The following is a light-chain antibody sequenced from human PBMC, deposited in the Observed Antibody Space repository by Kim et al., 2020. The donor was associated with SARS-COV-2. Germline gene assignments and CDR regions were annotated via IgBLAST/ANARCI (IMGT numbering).Light chain of an antibody. Sequence: LSPGERATLSCRASQSVTANKLAWIQQKPGQAPRFLIYRASSRATGIPDRFSGSGSGTDFTLTISRLEPEDFAVYYCQQYFTAPLTVGGGTRVES. CDR1: QSVTANK. J-gene: IGKJ4*01. CDR2: RAS. CDR3: QQYFTAPLT. V-gene: IGKV3-20*01.